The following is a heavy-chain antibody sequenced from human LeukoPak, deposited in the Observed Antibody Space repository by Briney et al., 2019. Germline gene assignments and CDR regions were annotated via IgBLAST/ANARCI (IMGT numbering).Heavy chain of an antibody. CDR3: TRRAARWQFDL. J-gene: IGHJ2*01. CDR2: INWKTGNG. Sequence: GGSLRLSCAGSGFNFDDYAMHWLRQAPGRGLEWVSGINWKTGNGIYADSVKGRFTISRDNAKNSLYLQMSSLRAEDTALYYCTRRAARWQFDLWGRGTLLTVSS. V-gene: IGHV3-9*01. D-gene: IGHD5-24*01. CDR1: GFNFDDYA.